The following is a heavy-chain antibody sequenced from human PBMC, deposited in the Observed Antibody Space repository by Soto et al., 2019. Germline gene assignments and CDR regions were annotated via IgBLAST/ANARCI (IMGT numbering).Heavy chain of an antibody. CDR1: GGSISSDIYN. V-gene: IGHV4-30-4*01. CDR2: IYYTGST. J-gene: IGHJ4*02. CDR3: ARDVQTRSTGMRSFDL. Sequence: QVQLQESGPGLVKPSQTLSLTCNVSGGSISSDIYNWNWVRQPPGKGLEWIGYIYYTGSTDYSPSLKSRVTISVDPSSNRFSLKLSSVTAADTAVYYCARDVQTRSTGMRSFDLWGQGTLVPVSS.